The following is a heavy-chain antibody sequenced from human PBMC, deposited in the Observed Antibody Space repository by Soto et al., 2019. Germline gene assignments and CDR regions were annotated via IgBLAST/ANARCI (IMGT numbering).Heavy chain of an antibody. CDR2: ISFDGSNR. CDR3: AKVLSYCSGGSCYQPEGSDN. D-gene: IGHD2-15*01. Sequence: QVQLVESGGGGVQPGGSLRLSCAASGFTFSNYAMHWVRQAPGKGLEWVAIISFDGSNRFYRDSVKGRFTISRDNSKNTLYQEISTLRAEDTAVYLCAKVLSYCSGGSCYQPEGSDNGGQGTLVIVSS. CDR1: GFTFSNYA. V-gene: IGHV3-30*18. J-gene: IGHJ4*02.